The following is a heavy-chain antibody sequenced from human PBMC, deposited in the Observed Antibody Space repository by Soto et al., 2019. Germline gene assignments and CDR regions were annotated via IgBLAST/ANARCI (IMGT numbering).Heavy chain of an antibody. J-gene: IGHJ4*02. CDR1: GFTFSSYA. CDR3: ARVQFPFDWLFPFDY. CDR2: ISYDGSNK. V-gene: IGHV3-30-3*01. Sequence: GGSLRLSCAASGFTFSSYAMHWVRQAPGKGLEWVAVISYDGSNKYYADSVKGRFTISRDNSKNTLYLQMNSLRAEDTAVYYCARVQFPFDWLFPFDYWGQGTLVTVSS. D-gene: IGHD3-9*01.